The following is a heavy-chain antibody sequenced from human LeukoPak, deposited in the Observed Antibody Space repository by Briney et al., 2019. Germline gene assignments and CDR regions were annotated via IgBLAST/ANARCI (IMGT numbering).Heavy chain of an antibody. CDR3: AREAANYDFWSGYPYHFDY. D-gene: IGHD3-3*01. V-gene: IGHV1-69*05. Sequence: SVKVSCKASGGTFSSYAISWVRQAPGQGLEWMGGIIPIFGTANYAQKFQGRVTITTDESTSTAYMELSSLRSEDTAVYYCAREAANYDFWSGYPYHFDYWGQGTLVTVSS. CDR1: GGTFSSYA. CDR2: IIPIFGTA. J-gene: IGHJ4*02.